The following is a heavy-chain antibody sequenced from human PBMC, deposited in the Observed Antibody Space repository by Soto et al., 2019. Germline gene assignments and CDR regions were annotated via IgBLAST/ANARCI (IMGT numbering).Heavy chain of an antibody. CDR1: GFTFSSYD. J-gene: IGHJ4*02. Sequence: EVQLLESGGGLVQPGGSLRLSCAASGFTFSSYDMTWVRQAPGKGLEWVSTIRGSYGSTYYAGSVKGRFSVSRDNSKHKLYLQMNSVRAEDTAAYYCALGPWELQFYFEYWGQGALVTVSS. CDR3: ALGPWELQFYFEY. CDR2: IRGSYGST. D-gene: IGHD3-10*01. V-gene: IGHV3-23*01.